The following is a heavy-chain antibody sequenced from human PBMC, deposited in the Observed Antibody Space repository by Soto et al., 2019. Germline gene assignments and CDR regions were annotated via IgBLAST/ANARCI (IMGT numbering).Heavy chain of an antibody. CDR1: GYTLTELS. D-gene: IGHD4-4*01. CDR2: FDPEDGET. J-gene: IGHJ4*02. Sequence: GASVKVSCKVSGYTLTELSMHWVRQAPGKGLEWMGGFDPEDGETIYAQKFQGRVTMTEDTSTDTAYMELSSLRSEDTAVYYCATGDYSNYLLDYWGQGTLVTVS. CDR3: ATGDYSNYLLDY. V-gene: IGHV1-24*01.